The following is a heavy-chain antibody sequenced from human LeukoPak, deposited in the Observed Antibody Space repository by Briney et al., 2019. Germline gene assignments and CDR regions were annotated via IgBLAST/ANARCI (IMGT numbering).Heavy chain of an antibody. CDR2: ISSSGSTI. V-gene: IGHV3-11*01. D-gene: IGHD3-10*01. J-gene: IGHJ6*03. Sequence: GESLKISCAASGFTFSDYYMSWIRQAPGKGLEWVSYISSSGSTIYYADSVKGRFTISRDNAKNSLYLQMNSLRAEDTAVYYCARTPGGGYYYMDVWGKGTTVTVSS. CDR3: ARTPGGGYYYMDV. CDR1: GFTFSDYY.